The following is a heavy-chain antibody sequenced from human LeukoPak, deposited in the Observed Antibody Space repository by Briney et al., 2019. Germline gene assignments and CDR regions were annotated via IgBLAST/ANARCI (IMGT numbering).Heavy chain of an antibody. CDR1: GFTFSSYA. D-gene: IGHD2-2*02. CDR2: ISYDGSNK. CDR3: ARAGWRYCSSTSCYTFDY. J-gene: IGHJ4*02. V-gene: IGHV3-30*01. Sequence: GRSLRLSCAASGFTFSSYAMHWVRQAPGQGLEWVAVISYDGSNKYYADSVKGRFTISRDNSKNTLYLQMNSLRAEDTAVYYCARAGWRYCSSTSCYTFDYWGQGTLVTVSS.